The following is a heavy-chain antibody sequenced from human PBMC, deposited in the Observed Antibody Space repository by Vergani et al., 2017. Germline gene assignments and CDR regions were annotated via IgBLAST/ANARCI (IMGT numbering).Heavy chain of an antibody. CDR3: ARGPPRSWYPWGWFDP. Sequence: QVQLQQWGAGLLKPSQTLSLTCTVSGGSISSGDYYWSWIRQPPGKGLEWIGYIYYSGSTNYNPSLKSRVTISVDTSKNQFSLKLSSVTAADTAVYYCARGPPRSWYPWGWFDPWGQGTLVTVSS. J-gene: IGHJ5*02. D-gene: IGHD6-13*01. CDR2: IYYSGST. CDR1: GGSISSGDYY. V-gene: IGHV4-30-4*01.